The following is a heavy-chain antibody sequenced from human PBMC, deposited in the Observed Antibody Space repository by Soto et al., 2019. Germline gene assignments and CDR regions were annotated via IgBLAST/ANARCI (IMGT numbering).Heavy chain of an antibody. J-gene: IGHJ4*02. Sequence: PSQTLSLTCAISGDSVSSNSAAWNWIRQPPSRGLEWLGRTYYRSKWYNDYAVSAKSRITINPDTSKNQFSLQLNSVTPEDTAVYYCASSRNYVFDYWGQGTLVTVSS. V-gene: IGHV6-1*01. CDR3: ASSRNYVFDY. D-gene: IGHD1-7*01. CDR1: GDSVSSNSAA. CDR2: TYYRSKWYN.